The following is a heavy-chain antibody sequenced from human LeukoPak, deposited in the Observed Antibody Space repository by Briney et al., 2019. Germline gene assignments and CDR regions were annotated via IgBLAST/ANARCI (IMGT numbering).Heavy chain of an antibody. D-gene: IGHD6-13*01. Sequence: GGSLRLSCAASGFTFSSYSMNWVRQAPGKGLEWAAFIRYDGSNKYYADSVKGRFTISRDNAKNSLHLQMNSLRAEDTAVYYCARDYSYSSSWTPGYFDLWGRGTLVTVSS. CDR2: IRYDGSNK. CDR1: GFTFSSYS. V-gene: IGHV3-30*02. J-gene: IGHJ2*01. CDR3: ARDYSYSSSWTPGYFDL.